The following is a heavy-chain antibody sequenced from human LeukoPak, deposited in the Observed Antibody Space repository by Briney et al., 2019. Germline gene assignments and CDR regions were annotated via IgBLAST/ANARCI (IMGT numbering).Heavy chain of an antibody. D-gene: IGHD3-10*01. Sequence: SETLSLTCSVSGGSITSYYLSWIRQPAGKGLEWIGRIHSGTTTYTPSLKSRVTMSLDTSKSQVSLTLSSVTAADTALYYCARDSGTTGEVKFDPWGQGTLVTVSS. J-gene: IGHJ5*02. CDR1: GGSITSYY. CDR2: IHSGTT. V-gene: IGHV4-4*07. CDR3: ARDSGTTGEVKFDP.